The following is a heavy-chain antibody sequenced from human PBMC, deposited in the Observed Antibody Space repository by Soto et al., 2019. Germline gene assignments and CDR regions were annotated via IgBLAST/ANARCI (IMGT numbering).Heavy chain of an antibody. CDR1: GGSISSDSFY. D-gene: IGHD2-2*01. CDR2: IYHTGNT. Sequence: PSETLSLTCTVSGGSISSDSFYWNWIRQLPGEGLEWIGYIYHTGNTYYNPSLKSRVTMSVDTSKNQFSLNLSSVTAADTAVYSCARAEVKRGMTYCSRNSCVYYFDSWGQGTLVTVSS. V-gene: IGHV4-31*03. J-gene: IGHJ4*02. CDR3: ARAEVKRGMTYCSRNSCVYYFDS.